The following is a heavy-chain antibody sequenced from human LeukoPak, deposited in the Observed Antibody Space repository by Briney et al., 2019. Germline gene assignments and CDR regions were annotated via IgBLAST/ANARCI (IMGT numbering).Heavy chain of an antibody. CDR1: GFTFSSYG. CDR2: ISYDGSNK. D-gene: IGHD3-10*01. CDR3: AKPRYYGSGPLPFDY. J-gene: IGHJ4*02. Sequence: GRSLRLSCAASGFTFSSYGMHWVRQAPGKGLEWVAVISYDGSNKYYADSVKGRFTISRDNSKNTLYLQMNSLRAEDTAVYYCAKPRYYGSGPLPFDYWGQGPLVTVSS. V-gene: IGHV3-30*18.